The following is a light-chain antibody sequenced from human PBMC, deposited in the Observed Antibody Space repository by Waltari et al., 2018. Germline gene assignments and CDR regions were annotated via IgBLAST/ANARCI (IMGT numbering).Light chain of an antibody. Sequence: DIVMTQSPDSLAVSLGEGATINCNSNQSVLSSSNNKNYLVWYQQKPGQPPKLLVYWASTRESGVPDRFSGSGSGTDFTLTISSLQAEDVAVYYCQQYYSAPLTFGGGTKVEIK. CDR3: QQYYSAPLT. CDR2: WAS. V-gene: IGKV4-1*01. J-gene: IGKJ4*01. CDR1: QSVLSSSNNKNY.